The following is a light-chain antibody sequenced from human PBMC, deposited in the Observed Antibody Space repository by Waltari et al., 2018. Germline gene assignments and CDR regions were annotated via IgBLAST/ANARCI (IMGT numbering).Light chain of an antibody. CDR1: SSNVGGYNY. CDR2: DIT. V-gene: IGLV2-11*01. J-gene: IGLJ2*01. CDR3: CSYAGSFTLL. Sequence: QSALTQPRSVSGSPGQSVTISCTGTSSNVGGYNYVSWYQQHPGKAPNLMIYDITQRPYGVPDRFSGSKSGNTASLTISGLQADDEADYYCCSYAGSFTLLFGGGTRVTVL.